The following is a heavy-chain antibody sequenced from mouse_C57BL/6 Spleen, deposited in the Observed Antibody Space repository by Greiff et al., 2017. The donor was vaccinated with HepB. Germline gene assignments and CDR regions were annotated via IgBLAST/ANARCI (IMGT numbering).Heavy chain of an antibody. J-gene: IGHJ1*03. D-gene: IGHD1-1*01. Sequence: QVQLQQSGPELVKPGASVKISCKASGYSFTSYYIHWVKQRPGQGLEWIGWIYPGSGNTKYNEKFKGKATLTADTSSSTAYMQLSSLTSEDSAVYYCASYYDWYFDVWGTGTTVTVSS. V-gene: IGHV1-66*01. CDR2: IYPGSGNT. CDR3: ASYYDWYFDV. CDR1: GYSFTSYY.